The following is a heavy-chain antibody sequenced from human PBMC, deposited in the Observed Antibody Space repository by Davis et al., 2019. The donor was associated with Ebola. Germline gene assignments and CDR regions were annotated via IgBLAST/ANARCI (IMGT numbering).Heavy chain of an antibody. J-gene: IGHJ4*02. Sequence: SVKVSCKASGGTFSRHPISWVRQAPGHGLEWMGGIIPLLGITNYAQNFEGRVTITADKSTSTAYMELSSLRSEDTAVYYCARDVSTSAGEDYWGQGTLVIVSS. CDR3: ARDVSTSAGEDY. CDR2: IIPLLGIT. CDR1: GGTFSRHP. V-gene: IGHV1-69*10. D-gene: IGHD3-10*01.